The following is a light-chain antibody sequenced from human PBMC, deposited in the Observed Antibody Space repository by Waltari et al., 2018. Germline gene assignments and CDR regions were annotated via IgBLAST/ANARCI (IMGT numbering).Light chain of an antibody. Sequence: DIQMTQSPSSLSASVGDRVTITCRASQSISSYLNWFQQKPGKAPKLLIYASSSLPSGVPSRFSGSGSETDFTLTISSLQPEDFATYYCQQSYSTPPFTFGPGTKVDIK. CDR1: QSISSY. V-gene: IGKV1-39*01. CDR3: QQSYSTPPFT. J-gene: IGKJ3*01. CDR2: ASS.